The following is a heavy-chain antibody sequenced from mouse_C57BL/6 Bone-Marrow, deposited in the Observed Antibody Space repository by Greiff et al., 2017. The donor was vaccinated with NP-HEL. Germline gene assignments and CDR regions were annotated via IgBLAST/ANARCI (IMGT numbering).Heavy chain of an antibody. CDR2: IDPENGDT. J-gene: IGHJ1*03. CDR3: TFYHGRYFEV. V-gene: IGHV14-4*01. CDR1: GFNIKDDY. D-gene: IGHD2-1*01. Sequence: VQLQQSGAELVRPGASVKLSCTASGFNIKDDYMHWVKQRPEQGLEWIGWIDPENGDTEYASKFQGKATITADTSSNTAYLQLSSLTSEDTAVYYCTFYHGRYFEVWGTGTTVTVSS.